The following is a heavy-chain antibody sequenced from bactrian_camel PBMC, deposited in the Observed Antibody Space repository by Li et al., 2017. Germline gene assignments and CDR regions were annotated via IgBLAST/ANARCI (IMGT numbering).Heavy chain of an antibody. D-gene: IGHD4*01. V-gene: IGHV3S53*01. CDR2: IASDGTT. CDR1: NNLANGYY. CDR3: ATQGFWGTNEYLY. Sequence: HVQLVESGGGSVQPGGSLRLGCAASNNLANGYYVGWFRQAPGKEREGVASIASDGTTRYSDSVKGRFTISRDDAKDTVYLQMNSLKSEDTALYYCATQGFWGTNEYLYWGQGTQVTVS. J-gene: IGHJ4*01.